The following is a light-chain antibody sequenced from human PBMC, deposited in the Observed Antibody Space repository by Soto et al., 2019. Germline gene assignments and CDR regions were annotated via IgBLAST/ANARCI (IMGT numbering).Light chain of an antibody. CDR2: DAS. CDR1: QSVIIY. V-gene: IGKV3-11*01. J-gene: IGKJ4*01. Sequence: EIVLTQSPATLSLSPGERATLSCRASQSVIIYLAWYQQKPGQAPRLLIYDASNRATGIPARFSGSGSGTDFTLTISSLEPEDFAVYYCQQRSNWLTFGGGTKVEIK. CDR3: QQRSNWLT.